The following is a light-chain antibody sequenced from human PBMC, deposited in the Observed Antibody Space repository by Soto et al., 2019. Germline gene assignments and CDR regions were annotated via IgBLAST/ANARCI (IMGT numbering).Light chain of an antibody. V-gene: IGKV1-6*01. CDR1: QAIRND. CDR3: LQDNNYPWT. J-gene: IGKJ1*01. Sequence: AIQMTQSPSSLSASVGDRVTISCRASQAIRNDLGWYQQKPGKAPNLLIYGASSLESGVPSRFSGSGSGTDFTLTINSLQPEDFATYYCLQDNNYPWTFGQGTKVEI. CDR2: GAS.